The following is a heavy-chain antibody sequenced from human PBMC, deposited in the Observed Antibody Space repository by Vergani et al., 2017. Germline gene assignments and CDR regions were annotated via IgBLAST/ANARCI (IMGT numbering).Heavy chain of an antibody. J-gene: IGHJ4*02. CDR1: GGSVSSGSYY. Sequence: QVQLQESGPGLVKPSETLSLTCTVSGGSVSSGSYYWSWIRQPPGKGLEWIGYIYYSGSTNYNPSLKSRVTISVDTSKNQFSLKLGSVTAAGTAVYYCASSRGSGSYRAFDDWGQGTLVTVSS. D-gene: IGHD1-26*01. CDR3: ASSRGSGSYRAFDD. CDR2: IYYSGST. V-gene: IGHV4-61*01.